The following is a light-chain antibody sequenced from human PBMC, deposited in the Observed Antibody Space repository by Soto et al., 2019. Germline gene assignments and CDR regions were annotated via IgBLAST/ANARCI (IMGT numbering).Light chain of an antibody. V-gene: IGLV8-61*01. Sequence: QTVVTQEPSFSVSPGGTVTLTCGLSSGSVSASYGPSWYQQTPGQAPRRLIYSAYTRSSGVPDRFSGSILGNKAALTITGAQADDESDYYCVLYLGSGIWVFGGGTSSPS. CDR3: VLYLGSGIWV. CDR1: SGSVSASYG. CDR2: SAY. J-gene: IGLJ3*02.